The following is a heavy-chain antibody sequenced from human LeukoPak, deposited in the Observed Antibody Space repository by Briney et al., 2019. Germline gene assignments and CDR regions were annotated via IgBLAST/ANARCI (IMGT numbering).Heavy chain of an antibody. V-gene: IGHV1-18*01. CDR1: GYTFTSYG. J-gene: IGHJ4*02. Sequence: AASVKVSCKASGYTFTSYGISWVRQAPGQGLEWMGWISIYDGKTLYAQKFQGRVTMTTDTSTSTAYMELRSLRSDDTAVYYCARGVRENRSWYTVHFDYWGQGTLVTVSS. D-gene: IGHD2-2*02. CDR2: ISIYDGKT. CDR3: ARGVRENRSWYTVHFDY.